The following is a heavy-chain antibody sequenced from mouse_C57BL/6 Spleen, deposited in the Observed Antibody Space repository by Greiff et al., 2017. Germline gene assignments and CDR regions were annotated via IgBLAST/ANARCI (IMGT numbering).Heavy chain of an antibody. J-gene: IGHJ4*01. CDR3: ARGDYYGSSLLAMDY. Sequence: QVQLQQSGTELVKPGASVKLSCKASGYTFTSYWMHWVKQRPGQGLEWIGNINPSNGGTNYNEKFKSKATLTVDKSSSTAYMQLSSLTSEDSAVYYCARGDYYGSSLLAMDYWGQGTSVTVSS. V-gene: IGHV1-53*01. CDR2: INPSNGGT. D-gene: IGHD1-1*01. CDR1: GYTFTSYW.